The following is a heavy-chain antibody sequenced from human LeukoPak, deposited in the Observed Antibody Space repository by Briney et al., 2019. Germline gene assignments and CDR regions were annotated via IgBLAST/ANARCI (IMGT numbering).Heavy chain of an antibody. V-gene: IGHV1-24*01. CDR1: GYTLTELS. J-gene: IGHJ6*02. CDR2: FDPEDGET. Sequence: AASVKVSCKVSGYTLTELSMHWVRQAPGKGLEWMGGFDPEDGETIYAQKFQGRVTMTEDTSTDTAYMELSSLRSEDTAVYYCATPLYTPYGVDVWGQGTTVTVSS. CDR3: ATPLYTPYGVDV. D-gene: IGHD2-2*02.